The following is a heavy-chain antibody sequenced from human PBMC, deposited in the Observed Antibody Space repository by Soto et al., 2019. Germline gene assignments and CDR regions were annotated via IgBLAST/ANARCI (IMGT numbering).Heavy chain of an antibody. Sequence: QVQLVQTGAEVKKPGASVKVSCKASGYTFTGYYMHWVRQAPGQGLEWMGWINPNSGGTNYAQKFQGWVTLTRDTSISTAYIELSRLKSDDTAVYYCARGGYYDFWSGLGGLDIWGQGTMVTVSS. CDR1: GYTFTGYY. D-gene: IGHD3-3*01. J-gene: IGHJ3*02. CDR3: ARGGYYDFWSGLGGLDI. CDR2: INPNSGGT. V-gene: IGHV1-2*04.